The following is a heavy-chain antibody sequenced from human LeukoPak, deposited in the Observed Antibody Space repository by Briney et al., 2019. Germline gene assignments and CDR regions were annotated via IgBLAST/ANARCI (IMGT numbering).Heavy chain of an antibody. CDR2: INTDGTVT. D-gene: IGHD6-19*01. CDR1: GFTFSKYW. J-gene: IGHJ4*02. CDR3: ATKQWLAPPPDS. V-gene: IGHV3-74*01. Sequence: GGSLRLSCAASGFTFSKYWTLWVRQAPGKGLESVSRINTDGTVTTYADSVKGRFTVSRDNADNTMFLQMNSVRDEDTAVYYCATKQWLAPPPDSWGQGTPVTVSS.